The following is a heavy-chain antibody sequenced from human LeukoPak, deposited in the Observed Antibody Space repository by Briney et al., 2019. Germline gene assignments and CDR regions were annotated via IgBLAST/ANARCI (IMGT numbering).Heavy chain of an antibody. Sequence: PGGSLRLSCAASAFIFDDYAMHWVRQAPGKGLEWVSGINWNSGRTVYADSVKGRFTISRDNAKNALYLQMNSLRTEDTAFYYCAKDQTSGIAGPFDSWGQGTLVTVS. CDR3: AKDQTSGIAGPFDS. J-gene: IGHJ5*01. CDR1: AFIFDDYA. V-gene: IGHV3-9*01. D-gene: IGHD6-13*01. CDR2: INWNSGRT.